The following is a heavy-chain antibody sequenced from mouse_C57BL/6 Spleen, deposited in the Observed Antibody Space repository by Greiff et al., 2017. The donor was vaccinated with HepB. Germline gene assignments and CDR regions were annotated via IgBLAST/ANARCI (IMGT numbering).Heavy chain of an antibody. CDR2: IYPGDGDT. CDR3: ARSYYHYFDY. D-gene: IGHD1-1*01. CDR1: GYAFSSSW. Sequence: QVQLQQSGAELVKPGASVKISCKASGYAFSSSWMNWVKQRPGKGLEWIGRIYPGDGDTNYNGKFKGKATLTADKSSSTAYMQLSSLTSEDSAVYFCARSYYHYFDYWGQGTTLTVSS. J-gene: IGHJ2*01. V-gene: IGHV1-82*01.